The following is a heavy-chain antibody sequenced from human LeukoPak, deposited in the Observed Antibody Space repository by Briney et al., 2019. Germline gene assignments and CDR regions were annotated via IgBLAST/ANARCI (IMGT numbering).Heavy chain of an antibody. J-gene: IGHJ4*02. CDR3: ARFGLGYCSSTSCQH. CDR1: GYSISSGYY. Sequence: PSETLSLTCAVSGYSISSGYYWGWIRQPPGKGREWIGSIYHSGSTYYNPSLKSRVTISVDTSKNQFSLKLSSVTAADTAVYYCARFGLGYCSSTSCQHWGQGTLVTVSS. D-gene: IGHD2-2*01. V-gene: IGHV4-38-2*01. CDR2: IYHSGST.